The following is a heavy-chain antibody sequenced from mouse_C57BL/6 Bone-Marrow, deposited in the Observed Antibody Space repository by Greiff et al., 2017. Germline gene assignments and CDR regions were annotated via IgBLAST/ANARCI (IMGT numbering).Heavy chain of an antibody. CDR3: ARWGFDYYVKAWFAY. V-gene: IGHV1-52*01. CDR2: IDPSDSET. D-gene: IGHD1-1*01. CDR1: GYTFTSYW. J-gene: IGHJ3*01. Sequence: QVQLQQPGAELVRPGSSVKLSCKASGYTFTSYWMHWVKQRPIQGLEWIGNIDPSDSETHYNQKFKDKATLTVAKSSSTAYMQLSSLTSEYSAVYYCARWGFDYYVKAWFAYWGQGTLVTVSA.